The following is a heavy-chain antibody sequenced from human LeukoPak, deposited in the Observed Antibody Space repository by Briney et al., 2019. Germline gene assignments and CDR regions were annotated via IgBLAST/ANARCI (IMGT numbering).Heavy chain of an antibody. CDR3: ARWHSHGRYFDY. J-gene: IGHJ4*02. CDR2: IYYSGST. D-gene: IGHD2-21*01. CDR1: GGSISGYY. V-gene: IGHV4-59*01. Sequence: PSETLSLTCTVSGGSISGYYWSWIRQPPGKGLEWIGYIYYSGSTNYNPSLKSRVTISADTSKNQFSLKLTSATAADTAVYYCARWHSHGRYFDYWGQGALVTVSS.